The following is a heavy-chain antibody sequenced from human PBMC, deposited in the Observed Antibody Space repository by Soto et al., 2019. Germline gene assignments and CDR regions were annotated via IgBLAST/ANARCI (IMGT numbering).Heavy chain of an antibody. CDR3: ARGDLYSYGHYYFDY. J-gene: IGHJ4*02. CDR1: GFTFSSYG. Sequence: QVQLVESGGGVVQPGRSLRLSCAASGFTFSSYGMHWVRQAPGKGLEWVAVIWYDGSNKYYADSVKGRFTISRDNSKNTLYLQMNSLRAEDTAVYYCARGDLYSYGHYYFDYWGQGTLDTVSS. CDR2: IWYDGSNK. V-gene: IGHV3-33*01. D-gene: IGHD5-18*01.